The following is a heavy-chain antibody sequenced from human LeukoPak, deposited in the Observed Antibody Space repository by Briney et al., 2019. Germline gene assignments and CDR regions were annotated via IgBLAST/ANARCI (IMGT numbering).Heavy chain of an antibody. CDR3: ATSHGSGSYYNLNDY. CDR1: GVSIRSSNSY. CDR2: IYKTGST. Sequence: SETLSLTCTVSGVSIRSSNSYWGWIRQPPGKGLEWFGSIYKTGSTNYSPSLKSRVFISVDTSKNQFSQKLSSVTAADTAVYYCATSHGSGSYYNLNDYWGQGTLVTVSS. J-gene: IGHJ4*02. V-gene: IGHV4-39*07. D-gene: IGHD3-10*01.